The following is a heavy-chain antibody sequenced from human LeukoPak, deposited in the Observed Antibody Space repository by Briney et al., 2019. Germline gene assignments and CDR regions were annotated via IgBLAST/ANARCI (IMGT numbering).Heavy chain of an antibody. D-gene: IGHD3-10*01. CDR3: AREWFPPLGYYYMDV. V-gene: IGHV4-34*01. J-gene: IGHJ6*03. CDR2: INHSGST. Sequence: SETLSLTCAVYGGSFSGYYWSWVRQPPGKGLEWIGEINHSGSTNFNPSLKIPLTISVDTSKNQFSLKLSSVTAADTAVYYCAREWFPPLGYYYMDVWGKGTTVTVPS. CDR1: GGSFSGYY.